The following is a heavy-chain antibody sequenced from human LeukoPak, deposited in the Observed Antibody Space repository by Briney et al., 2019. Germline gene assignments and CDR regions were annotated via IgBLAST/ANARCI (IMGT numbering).Heavy chain of an antibody. J-gene: IGHJ4*02. CDR2: ISYDGSNK. Sequence: PGGSLRLSCAASGFTFSSYGMHWVRQAPGKGLEWVAVISYDGSNKYYADSVEGRFTISRDNSKNTLYLQMNSLRAEDTAVYYCAKDGSSSSFDYWGQGTLVTVSS. D-gene: IGHD6-13*01. CDR3: AKDGSSSSFDY. CDR1: GFTFSSYG. V-gene: IGHV3-30*18.